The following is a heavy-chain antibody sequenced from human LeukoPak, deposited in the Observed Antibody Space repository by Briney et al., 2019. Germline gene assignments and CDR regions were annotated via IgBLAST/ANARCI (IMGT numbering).Heavy chain of an antibody. J-gene: IGHJ3*02. CDR3: AREMYSSGWLNAFDI. CDR2: INWNGGST. V-gene: IGHV3-20*04. D-gene: IGHD6-19*01. Sequence: PGGSLRLSCAASGFTFSSYDMHWVRQAPGKGLEWVSGINWNGGSTGYADSVKGRFTISRDNAKNSLYLQMNSLRAEDTALYYCAREMYSSGWLNAFDIWGQGTMVTVSS. CDR1: GFTFSSYD.